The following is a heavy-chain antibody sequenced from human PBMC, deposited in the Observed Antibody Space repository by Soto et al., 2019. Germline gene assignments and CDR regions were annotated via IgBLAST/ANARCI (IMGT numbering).Heavy chain of an antibody. CDR3: VRDGTKTLRDWFDP. D-gene: IGHD1-1*01. Sequence: SETLSLTCTVSGASISGFYWSWIRKSAGKGLEWIGRIYATGTTDYNPSLKSRVMMSVDTSKKQFSLELRSVTAADTAVYYCVRDGTKTLRDWFDPWGQGISVTVSS. CDR1: GASISGFY. CDR2: IYATGTT. J-gene: IGHJ5*02. V-gene: IGHV4-4*07.